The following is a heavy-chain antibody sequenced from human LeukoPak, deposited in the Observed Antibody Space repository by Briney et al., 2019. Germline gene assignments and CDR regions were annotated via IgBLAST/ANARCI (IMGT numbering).Heavy chain of an antibody. D-gene: IGHD4-17*01. CDR1: GFTFSSYA. Sequence: PGRSLRLSCAASGFTFSSYAMHWVRQAPGKGLEWVAVISYDGSNKYCADSVKGRFTISRDNSKNTLYLQMNSLRAEDTAVYYCARGGDYGDYGLYYFDYWGQGTLVTVSS. J-gene: IGHJ4*02. V-gene: IGHV3-30-3*01. CDR3: ARGGDYGDYGLYYFDY. CDR2: ISYDGSNK.